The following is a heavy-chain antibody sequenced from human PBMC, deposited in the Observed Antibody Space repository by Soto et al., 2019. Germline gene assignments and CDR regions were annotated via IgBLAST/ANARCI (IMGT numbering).Heavy chain of an antibody. CDR1: GFTFTTYW. CDR2: INKDGSAT. V-gene: IGHV3-74*01. CDR3: TRGGFLTGANLDF. Sequence: GGSLRLSCAASGFTFTTYWMHWVRQVPGKGLMWVSGINKDGSATSYADFVEGRFTISRDNAKNTVLLQMNSLRDEDTAVYFCTRGGFLTGANLDFWGQGTLVTVSS. J-gene: IGHJ4*02. D-gene: IGHD3-9*01.